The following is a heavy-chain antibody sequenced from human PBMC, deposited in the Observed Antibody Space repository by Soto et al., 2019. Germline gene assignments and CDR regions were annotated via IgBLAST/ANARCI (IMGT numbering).Heavy chain of an antibody. Sequence: WGSLRLSCASSGFPFIDHYMAWIRQAPGKGLEIVAHMSGSGSSEDYGDSVKGRFSIFRENSKNLLFLQMFFLRGDDTAMYYCAKIPTGSGSSKFDYWGQGIQVTVSS. CDR1: GFPFIDHY. J-gene: IGHJ4*02. CDR3: AKIPTGSGSSKFDY. D-gene: IGHD3-10*01. V-gene: IGHV3-11*01. CDR2: MSGSGSSE.